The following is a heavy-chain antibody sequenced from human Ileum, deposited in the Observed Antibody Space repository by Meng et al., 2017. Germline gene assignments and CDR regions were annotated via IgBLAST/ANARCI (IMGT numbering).Heavy chain of an antibody. CDR1: GYIFTIYG. D-gene: IGHD4-23*01. CDR3: ARDTVGTTLGDY. V-gene: IGHV1-18*01. CDR2: ISAYSGNT. Sequence: VQLVQSGAEVKKPGASVKVSCKASGYIFTIYGIGWVRQAPGQGLEWMGWISAYSGNTKYAQKLQGRVTMTTDTSTSTAYMEMRTQRSDDTAVYYCARDTVGTTLGDYWGQGTLVTVSS. J-gene: IGHJ4*02.